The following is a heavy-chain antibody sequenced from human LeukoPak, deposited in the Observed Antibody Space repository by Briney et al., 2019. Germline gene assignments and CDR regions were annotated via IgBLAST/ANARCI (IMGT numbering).Heavy chain of an antibody. CDR1: GFAFSSYD. V-gene: IGHV3-30*03. Sequence: GRSLRLSCAASGFAFSSYDMHWVRQAPGKGLEWVAVISYDGSDKYYVDSVKGRFTISRDNSKNTLYLQMNSLKAEDAAVYYCARATDSNGWLFDYWGQGTLVTVSS. CDR2: ISYDGSDK. CDR3: ARATDSNGWLFDY. J-gene: IGHJ4*02. D-gene: IGHD6-19*01.